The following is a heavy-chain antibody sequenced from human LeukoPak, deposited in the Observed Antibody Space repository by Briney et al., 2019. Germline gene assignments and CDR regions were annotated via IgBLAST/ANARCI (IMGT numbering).Heavy chain of an antibody. CDR3: AKLPHIVVVPAASSLDY. CDR2: IRYDGSNK. CDR1: GFTFSSYG. V-gene: IGHV3-30*02. J-gene: IGHJ4*02. Sequence: GGSLRLSCAASGFTFSSYGMHWVRQAPGKGLEWVAFIRYDGSNKYYADSVKGRFTISRDNSKNTLYLQMNSLRAEDTAVYYCAKLPHIVVVPAASSLDYWGQGTLVTVSS. D-gene: IGHD2-2*01.